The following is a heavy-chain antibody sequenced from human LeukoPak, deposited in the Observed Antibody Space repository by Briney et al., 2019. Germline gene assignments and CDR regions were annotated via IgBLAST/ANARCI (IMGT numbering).Heavy chain of an antibody. CDR1: GYTFTDYN. V-gene: IGHV1-46*01. Sequence: ASVKVSCKASGYTFTDYNIHWVRQAPGQGLEWMGIINPSGGSTSYAQKFQDRVTMTRDTSTSTVYMELSSLRSEDTAVYYCAKEGGTTPPRYYFDYWGQGTLVTVSS. CDR2: INPSGGST. D-gene: IGHD4-11*01. CDR3: AKEGGTTPPRYYFDY. J-gene: IGHJ4*02.